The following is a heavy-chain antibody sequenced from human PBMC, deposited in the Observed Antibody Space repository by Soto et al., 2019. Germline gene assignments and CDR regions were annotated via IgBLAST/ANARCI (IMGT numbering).Heavy chain of an antibody. Sequence: GGSLRLSCAASGFTFSSYGMHWVRQAPGKGLEWVAVISYDGSNKYYADSVKGRFTISRDNSKNTLYLQMNSLRAEDTALYYCAKGYDFWSGYPENWFDPWGQGTLVTVPQ. J-gene: IGHJ5*02. CDR1: GFTFSSYG. V-gene: IGHV3-30*18. D-gene: IGHD3-3*01. CDR3: AKGYDFWSGYPENWFDP. CDR2: ISYDGSNK.